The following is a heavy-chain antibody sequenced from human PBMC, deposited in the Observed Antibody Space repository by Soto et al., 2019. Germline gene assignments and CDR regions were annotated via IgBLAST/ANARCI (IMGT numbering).Heavy chain of an antibody. D-gene: IGHD6-13*01. J-gene: IGHJ4*02. V-gene: IGHV4-34*01. CDR3: ARKRQHQDRPFDY. CDR1: GGSFSGYY. Sequence: SETLSLTCAVYGGSFSGYYWSWIRQPPGKGLEWIGEINHSGSTNYNPSLKSRVTISVDTSKNQFSLKLSSVTAADTAVYYCARKRQHQDRPFDYCGEGTLVTVSS. CDR2: INHSGST.